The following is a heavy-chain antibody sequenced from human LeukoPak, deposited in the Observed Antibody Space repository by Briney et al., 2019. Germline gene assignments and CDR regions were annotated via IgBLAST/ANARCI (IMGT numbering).Heavy chain of an antibody. D-gene: IGHD1-26*01. V-gene: IGHV1-2*02. CDR3: ARGIGRKRHYRYSGSYYMIY. CDR2: INPNSGGT. CDR1: GYTFTGYY. Sequence: GASVKVSCKASGYTFTGYYMHWVRQAPGQGLEWMGWINPNSGGTNYAQKFQGRVTMTRDTSISTAYMELSRLRSEDTAVYYCARGIGRKRHYRYSGSYYMIYWGQGTLVTVSS. J-gene: IGHJ4*02.